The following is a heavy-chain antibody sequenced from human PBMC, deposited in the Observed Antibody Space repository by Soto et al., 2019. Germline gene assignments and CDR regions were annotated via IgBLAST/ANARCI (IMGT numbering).Heavy chain of an antibody. CDR1: GFTVSSNY. V-gene: IGHV3-53*01. Sequence: GGSLRLSCAASGFTVSSNYMSWVRQAPGKGLEWVSVIYSGGSTYYADSVKGRFTISRDNSKNTLYLQMNSLRAEDTAVYYCAREREYYDSSRYDYWGQGSLVTVSS. CDR2: IYSGGST. J-gene: IGHJ4*02. D-gene: IGHD3-22*01. CDR3: AREREYYDSSRYDY.